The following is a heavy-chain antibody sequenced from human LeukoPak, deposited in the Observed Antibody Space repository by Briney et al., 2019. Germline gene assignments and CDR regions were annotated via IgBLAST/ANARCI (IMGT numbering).Heavy chain of an antibody. CDR3: ARQKVSTATSNWLDP. CDR1: GYIFIYYY. J-gene: IGHJ5*02. CDR2: INPNTGGT. V-gene: IGHV1-2*02. D-gene: IGHD1-26*01. Sequence: ASVKVSCKASGYIFIYYYIYWVRQAPGQGLEWVGWINPNTGGTNYAQKFQGRVTMTRDTSISTAYMELTSLRSDDSAVYYCARQKVSTATSNWLDPWGQGTLVTVSS.